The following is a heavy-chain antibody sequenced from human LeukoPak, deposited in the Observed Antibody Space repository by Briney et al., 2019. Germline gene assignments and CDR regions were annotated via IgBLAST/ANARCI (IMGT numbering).Heavy chain of an antibody. CDR1: GGSISSSYY. D-gene: IGHD2-8*01. CDR2: MYYTGRS. J-gene: IGHJ4*02. CDR3: ARHKDLVYIHGVVDY. V-gene: IGHV4-39*01. Sequence: SETLSLTCTISGGSISSSYYWGWIRQPPGKGLEWIGNMYYTGRSHYNPSLKSRVTMSVDRSKNQFSLKLSSVTAADTAVYYCARHKDLVYIHGVVDYWGQGTLVTVSS.